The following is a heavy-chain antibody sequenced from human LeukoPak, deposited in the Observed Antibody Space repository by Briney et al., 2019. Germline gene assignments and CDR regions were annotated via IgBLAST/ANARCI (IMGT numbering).Heavy chain of an antibody. V-gene: IGHV4-59*08. Sequence: SETLSLTCTVSGGSISSYYWSWIRQPPGKGLEWIGYIYYSGSTNYNPSLKSRVTISVDTSKNQFSLKLSSVTAADTAVYYCARQTTGYFQHWGQGTLVTVSS. D-gene: IGHD4-11*01. CDR2: IYYSGST. CDR3: ARQTTGYFQH. J-gene: IGHJ1*01. CDR1: GGSISSYY.